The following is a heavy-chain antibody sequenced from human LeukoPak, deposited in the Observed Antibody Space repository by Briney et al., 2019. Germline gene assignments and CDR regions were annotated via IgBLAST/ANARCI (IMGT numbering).Heavy chain of an antibody. Sequence: SETLSLTCTVSGGSISSYYWSWIRQPPGKGLEWIGYIYYSGSTNYNPSLKSRVTISVDTSKNQFSLKLSSVTAADTAVYYCARDSKLYCSGGSCFDYWGQGTLVTVSS. CDR1: GGSISSYY. J-gene: IGHJ4*02. D-gene: IGHD2-15*01. V-gene: IGHV4-59*01. CDR2: IYYSGST. CDR3: ARDSKLYCSGGSCFDY.